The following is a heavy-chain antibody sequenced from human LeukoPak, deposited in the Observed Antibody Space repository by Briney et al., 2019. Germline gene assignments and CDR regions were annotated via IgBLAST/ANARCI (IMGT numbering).Heavy chain of an antibody. Sequence: PSETLSLTCAVYGGSFSGYHWSWIRQPPGKGLEWIGEINHSGSTNYNPSLKSRVTISVDTSKNQFSLKLSSVTAADTAVYYCARKEQWLPHDAFDIWGQGTMVTVSS. J-gene: IGHJ3*02. CDR1: GGSFSGYH. CDR2: INHSGST. D-gene: IGHD6-19*01. V-gene: IGHV4-34*01. CDR3: ARKEQWLPHDAFDI.